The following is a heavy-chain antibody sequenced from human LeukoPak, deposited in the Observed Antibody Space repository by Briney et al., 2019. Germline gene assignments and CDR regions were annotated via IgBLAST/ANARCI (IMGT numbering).Heavy chain of an antibody. J-gene: IGHJ4*02. CDR1: GYSISSGYY. CDR3: ARGPDFDY. CDR2: FYHTGTT. D-gene: IGHD1-14*01. Sequence: KPSETLSLTCTVSGYSISSGYYWGWIRQRPGKRLEWIGNFYHTGTTYYNPSLKSRVTISVDTSKNQFSLKLSSVTAADTAVYYCARGPDFDYSGQGTLVTVSS. V-gene: IGHV4-38-2*02.